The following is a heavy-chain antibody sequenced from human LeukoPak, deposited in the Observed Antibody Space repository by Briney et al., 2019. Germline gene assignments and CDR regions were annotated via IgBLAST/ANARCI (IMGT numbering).Heavy chain of an antibody. J-gene: IGHJ4*02. CDR1: GDSISSGGHS. V-gene: IGHV4-30-2*01. CDR2: IYQSGVT. CDR3: ARSLYNTGWPAFDY. Sequence: MPSETLSLTCAVSGDSISSGGHSWSWIRQPPGKGLEWIGYIYQSGVTYYNPSLKSRVTMSVDRSKNQFSLELSSVTAADTAVYHCARSLYNTGWPAFDYWGQGTLVTVSS. D-gene: IGHD6-19*01.